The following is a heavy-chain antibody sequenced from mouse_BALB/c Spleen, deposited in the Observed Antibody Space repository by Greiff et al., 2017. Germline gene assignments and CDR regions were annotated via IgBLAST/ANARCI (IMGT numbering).Heavy chain of an antibody. V-gene: IGHV5-12-1*01. CDR2: LSSGGGST. CDR1: GFAFSSSD. Sequence: EVHLVESGGGLVKPGGSLKLSCAASGFAFSSSDMSWVRQTPETRLEWVAYLSSGGGSTYYPDTVKGRFTISRDNAKNTLYLQMSSLKSEDTAMYYCARGGYYNRAWFAYGGQGTLVTVSA. D-gene: IGHD2-3*01. J-gene: IGHJ3*01. CDR3: ARGGYYNRAWFAY.